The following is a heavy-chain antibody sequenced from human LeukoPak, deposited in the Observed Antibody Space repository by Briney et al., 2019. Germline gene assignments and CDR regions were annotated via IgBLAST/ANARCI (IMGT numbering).Heavy chain of an antibody. V-gene: IGHV3-23*01. D-gene: IGHD2-15*01. CDR3: AKDLPLGYWPRTPLVLNYFDP. CDR2: ISASGGRT. Sequence: GGSLRLSCAASGFTFSSYAMSWVRQAPGKGLEWVSLISASGGRTYYADSMQGRFTVSRDNSKNTLYLQIDSLRAEDTAVYYCAKDLPLGYWPRTPLVLNYFDPWGQGTLVTVSS. CDR1: GFTFSSYA. J-gene: IGHJ5*02.